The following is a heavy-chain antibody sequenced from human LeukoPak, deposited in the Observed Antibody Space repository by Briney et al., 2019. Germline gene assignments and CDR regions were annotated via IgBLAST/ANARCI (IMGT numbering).Heavy chain of an antibody. CDR2: INPNSGGT. V-gene: IGHV1-2*02. J-gene: IGHJ6*02. CDR1: GYTFTGYY. D-gene: IGHD3-9*01. CDR3: ARGDILTGYYQPPYYYYYGMDV. Sequence: GASVKVFCKASGYTFTGYYMHWVRQAPGQGLEWMGWINPNSGGTNYAQKFQGRVTMTRDTSISTAYMELSRLRSDDTAVYYCARGDILTGYYQPPYYYYYGMDVWGQGTTVTVSS.